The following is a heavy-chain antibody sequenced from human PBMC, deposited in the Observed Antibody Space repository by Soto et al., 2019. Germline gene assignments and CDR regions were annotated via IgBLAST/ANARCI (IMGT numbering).Heavy chain of an antibody. V-gene: IGHV1-2*04. CDR3: ASGVSARPFDP. J-gene: IGHJ5*02. Sequence: QVQLVQSGAEVKKPGASVKVSCKASGYTFNGYYMHWLRQAPGQGLEWMGWIDPNSGGTNYAQKFQGWVTMPWDTSITTAYMESSRLKSDDTAVYFCASGVSARPFDPWGQGTLVTVSS. D-gene: IGHD6-6*01. CDR2: IDPNSGGT. CDR1: GYTFNGYY.